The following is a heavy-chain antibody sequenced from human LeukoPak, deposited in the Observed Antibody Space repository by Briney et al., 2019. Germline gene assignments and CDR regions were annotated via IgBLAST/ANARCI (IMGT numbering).Heavy chain of an antibody. V-gene: IGHV3-23*01. CDR3: ARVPRSNWNEY. D-gene: IGHD1-1*01. J-gene: IGHJ4*02. CDR1: GFIFNKFG. Sequence: PGGSLRLSCAASGFIFNKFGMKWVRQAPGKGPEWLSEIGASGGDIHYADSVKGRFTISRDNSKNSLYLQMNSLRAEDTAVYYCARVPRSNWNEYWGQGTLVTVSS. CDR2: IGASGGDI.